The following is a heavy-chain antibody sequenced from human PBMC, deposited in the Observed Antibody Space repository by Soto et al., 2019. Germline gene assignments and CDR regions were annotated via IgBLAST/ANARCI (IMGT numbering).Heavy chain of an antibody. CDR3: VRTSLVVAAATRAAY. V-gene: IGHV3-74*01. D-gene: IGHD2-15*01. J-gene: IGHJ4*02. CDR2: INSDGSST. Sequence: EVQLVESGGGLVQPGGSLRLSCAASGFTFSSYGMHWVRQAPGKGLVWVSRINSDGSSTSYADSVKGRFTISRDNAKNTLYLQMNSLRAEDTAVYYCVRTSLVVAAATRAAYWGQGTLVTVSS. CDR1: GFTFSSYG.